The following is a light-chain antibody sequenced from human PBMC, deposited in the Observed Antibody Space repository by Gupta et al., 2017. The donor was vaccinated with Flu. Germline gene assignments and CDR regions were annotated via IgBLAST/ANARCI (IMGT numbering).Light chain of an antibody. J-gene: IGLJ2*01. Sequence: SVTISCTVSSMHVGGYRFVSWYKQHSGKAPKLMSYDVSKRPSGVPVRFSGSRSGNTASLTVSGLQAEDEADYYCSSYAGTNNLVFGGGTRLTVL. V-gene: IGLV2-8*01. CDR2: DVS. CDR1: SMHVGGYRF. CDR3: SSYAGTNNLV.